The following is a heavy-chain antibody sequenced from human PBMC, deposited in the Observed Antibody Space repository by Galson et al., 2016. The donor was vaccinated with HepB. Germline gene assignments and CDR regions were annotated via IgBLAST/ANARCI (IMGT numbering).Heavy chain of an antibody. V-gene: IGHV4-39*01. J-gene: IGHJ6*02. D-gene: IGHD4-11*01. Sequence: SETLSLTCIVSGGSISSSSYYWGWIRQPPGKGLEWIGHIYYSGSTYYSPSLKSRATLSVDTSKNQFSLKLSSVTAADTAVYYCARVNKGSVRSHYGTDVWGQGTTVTVSS. CDR1: GGSISSSSYY. CDR2: IYYSGST. CDR3: ARVNKGSVRSHYGTDV.